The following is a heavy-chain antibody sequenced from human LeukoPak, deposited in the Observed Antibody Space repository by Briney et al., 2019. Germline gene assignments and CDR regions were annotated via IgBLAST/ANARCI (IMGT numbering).Heavy chain of an antibody. Sequence: SETLSLTRTVSGGSISSSSYYWGWIRQPPGKGLEWIGSIYYSGSTYYNPSLKSRVTISVDTSKNQFSLKLSSVTAADTAVYYCARQAVGADDAFDIWGQGTMVTVSS. D-gene: IGHD1-26*01. CDR3: ARQAVGADDAFDI. J-gene: IGHJ3*02. CDR1: GGSISSSSYY. V-gene: IGHV4-39*01. CDR2: IYYSGST.